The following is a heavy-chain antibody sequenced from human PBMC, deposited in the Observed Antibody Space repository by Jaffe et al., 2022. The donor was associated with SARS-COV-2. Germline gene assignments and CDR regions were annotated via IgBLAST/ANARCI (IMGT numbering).Heavy chain of an antibody. J-gene: IGHJ6*02. CDR2: VYAGGSF. D-gene: IGHD2-2*03. Sequence: QLQLQESGPGLVRPSETLSLTCSVSDDSITSYFWSWVRQPAGMGLEWIGRVYAGGSFHYNPSLKGRATISVDTARNQVSLKLESVRAADTAVYFCARDGYCKGLNCYRDDFHPLDVWGPGTTVTVS. CDR3: ARDGYCKGLNCYRDDFHPLDV. CDR1: DDSITSYF. V-gene: IGHV4-4*07.